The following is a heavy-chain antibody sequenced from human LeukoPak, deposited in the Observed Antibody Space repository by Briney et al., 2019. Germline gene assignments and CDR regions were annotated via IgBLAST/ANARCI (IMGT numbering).Heavy chain of an antibody. D-gene: IGHD2-21*02. Sequence: SETLSLTCTVSGGSISSYYWSWIRQPPGKGLEWIGEINHSGSTNYNPSLKSRVTISVDTSKNQFSLKLSSVTAADTAVYYCARALSSYCGGDCYSDYFDYWGQGTLVTVSS. V-gene: IGHV4-34*01. J-gene: IGHJ4*02. CDR3: ARALSSYCGGDCYSDYFDY. CDR2: INHSGST. CDR1: GGSISSYY.